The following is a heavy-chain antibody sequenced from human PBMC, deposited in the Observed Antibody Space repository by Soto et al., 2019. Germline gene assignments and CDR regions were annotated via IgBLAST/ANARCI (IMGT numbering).Heavy chain of an antibody. Sequence: QVQLQESGPGLVKPSQTLSLTCTVSGDSLSSGGHFWNWIRHSPGKGLEWIAYIHYTGGNYYNPSLKSRIGLSIDASKNQFSLELRSVTATDKAIYFCARDVSGLRHFDYWGRGTLVTVSS. CDR3: ARDVSGLRHFDY. J-gene: IGHJ4*02. D-gene: IGHD5-12*01. CDR1: GDSLSSGGHF. V-gene: IGHV4-31*03. CDR2: IHYTGGN.